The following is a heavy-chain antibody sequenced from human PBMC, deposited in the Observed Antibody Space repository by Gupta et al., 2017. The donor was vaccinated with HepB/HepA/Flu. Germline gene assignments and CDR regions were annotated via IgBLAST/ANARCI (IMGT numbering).Heavy chain of an antibody. Sequence: EVLLVESGGGLVQPGGSLRVSCAASGFSFTSSSMNWFRQAPGKGLEWLSYISASGATRYYADSVKGRFTISRDNAKNSLYLQMNSLRDEDTAMYYCAREGDSYDSNDNWFDPWGQGTLVTVSS. CDR3: AREGDSYDSNDNWFDP. CDR2: ISASGATR. J-gene: IGHJ5*02. V-gene: IGHV3-48*02. D-gene: IGHD3-22*01. CDR1: GFSFTSSS.